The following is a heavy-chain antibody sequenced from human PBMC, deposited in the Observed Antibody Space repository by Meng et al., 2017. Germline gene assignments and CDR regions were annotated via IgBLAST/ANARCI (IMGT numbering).Heavy chain of an antibody. J-gene: IGHJ5*02. Sequence: SETLSLTCTVSGGSISSYYWSWIRQPPGKGLEWIGYIYYSGSTNYNPSLKSRVTISVDTSKNQFSLKLSSVTAADTAVYYCARGYTHIVVVTAIRAWFDPWGQGTLVTVSS. CDR2: IYYSGST. CDR1: GGSISSYY. V-gene: IGHV4-59*01. CDR3: ARGYTHIVVVTAIRAWFDP. D-gene: IGHD2-21*02.